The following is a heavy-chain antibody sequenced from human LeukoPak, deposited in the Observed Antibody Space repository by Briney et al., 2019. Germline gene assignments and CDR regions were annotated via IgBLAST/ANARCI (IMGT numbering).Heavy chain of an antibody. V-gene: IGHV3-23*01. CDR1: GFTFSSYA. CDR3: AKRISGSVWFYYGLDV. J-gene: IGHJ6*02. CDR2: ISGSGGST. D-gene: IGHD6-25*01. Sequence: GGSLRLSCAASGFTFSSYAMSWVRQAPGKGLEWVSAISGSGGSTYYADSVKGRFTISRDNSKNTLYLQMNSLRAEDTAVYYCAKRISGSVWFYYGLDVWGQGTTVTVSS.